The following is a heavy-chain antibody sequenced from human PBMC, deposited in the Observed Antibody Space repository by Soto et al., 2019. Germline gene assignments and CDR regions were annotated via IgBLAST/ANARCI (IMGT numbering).Heavy chain of an antibody. CDR1: GGSISSYY. D-gene: IGHD2-21*01. V-gene: IGHV4-59*01. CDR3: ARVCGGACGC. J-gene: IGHJ3*01. Sequence: QVQLQESGPRLVKPSETLSLTCTVSGGSISSYYWSWIRQPPGKGLEWIGYIYYSGSTNHNPSVRDRVTLSVDPSKKQFSLELSSVNAADSGVYYCARVCGGACGCWGRGTMVTVSS. CDR2: IYYSGST.